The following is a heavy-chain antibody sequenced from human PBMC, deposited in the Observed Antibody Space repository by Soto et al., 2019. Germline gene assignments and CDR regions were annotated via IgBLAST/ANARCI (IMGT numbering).Heavy chain of an antibody. D-gene: IGHD5-18*01. V-gene: IGHV1-69*13. J-gene: IGHJ4*02. CDR2: FIAMLGTP. CDR1: GGTFGSHG. Sequence: SVKVSCNASGGTFGSHGIAWVRQAPGQGLEWMGGFIAMLGTPTYAKKVQGRATITADESLTSSYLELRSLRSEDTGVYFCARGAMANFDYWGQGTVVTVSS. CDR3: ARGAMANFDY.